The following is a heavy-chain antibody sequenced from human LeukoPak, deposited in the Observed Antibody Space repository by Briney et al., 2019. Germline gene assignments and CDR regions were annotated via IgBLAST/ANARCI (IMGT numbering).Heavy chain of an antibody. Sequence: GGSLRLSCAASGFTFSGSAMHWVRQASGKGLEWVGRIRGKANNYATAYAASVNGRFTISRDDSKNTAYLQMNSLKAEDTAVYYCSRLRGGYSFGSFDYWGHGALVTVSS. CDR3: SRLRGGYSFGSFDY. CDR2: IRGKANNYAT. J-gene: IGHJ4*03. D-gene: IGHD5-18*01. CDR1: GFTFSGSA. V-gene: IGHV3-73*01.